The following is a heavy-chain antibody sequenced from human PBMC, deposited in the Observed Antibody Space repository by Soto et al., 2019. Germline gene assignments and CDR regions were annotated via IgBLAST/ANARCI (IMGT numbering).Heavy chain of an antibody. D-gene: IGHD6-13*01. Sequence: VPVKVYCKTSGYAFINFDSSWVRQAAGQGLEWLGWMNPGSGKTGYASKFQGRVAMTRDASTGTSHLELSSLTSDDTAVYYCARMASAGTLNWFDPWGRGTLVTVSS. CDR2: MNPGSGKT. V-gene: IGHV1-8*02. CDR1: GYAFINFD. CDR3: ARMASAGTLNWFDP. J-gene: IGHJ5*02.